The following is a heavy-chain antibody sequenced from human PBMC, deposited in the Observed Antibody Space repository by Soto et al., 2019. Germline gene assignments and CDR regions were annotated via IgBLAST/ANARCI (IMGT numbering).Heavy chain of an antibody. CDR1: GFSFSNYA. Sequence: EVQLLESGGGLVQPGGSLRLSCAASGFSFSNYAMNWVRQAPGMGLQWVSGISGGAARTTYADAVKGRFTISRDNSEDRLVLQVSSLRVEVTAVYYCAGASSHYASGTAFESWGQGTLITVSS. CDR3: AGASSHYASGTAFES. V-gene: IGHV3-23*01. J-gene: IGHJ4*02. D-gene: IGHD3-10*01. CDR2: ISGGAART.